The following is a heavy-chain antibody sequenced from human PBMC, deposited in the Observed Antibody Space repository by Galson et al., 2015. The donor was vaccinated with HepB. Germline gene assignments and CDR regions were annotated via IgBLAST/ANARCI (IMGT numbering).Heavy chain of an antibody. CDR3: ARGRVADAGSPSSPQFDD. J-gene: IGHJ4*02. CDR1: GGTFSSYT. Sequence: SVKVSCKASGGTFSSYTISWVRQAPGQGLEWMGRIIPILGIANYAQKFQGRVTITADKSTSTAYMELSSLRSEDTAVYYCARGRVADAGSPSSPQFDDWGQGTLVTVSS. D-gene: IGHD6-13*01. V-gene: IGHV1-69*02. CDR2: IIPILGIA.